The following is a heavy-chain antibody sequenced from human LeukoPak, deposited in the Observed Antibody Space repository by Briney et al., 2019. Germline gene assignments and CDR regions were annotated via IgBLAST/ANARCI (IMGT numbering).Heavy chain of an antibody. CDR1: GFTFTNAW. Sequence: PGGSLRLSCAASGFTFTNAWMSWVRQAPGKGLEWVGRIKSKSDGGTTDYAAPVKGRFTISRDDSKNTLYLQMNSLRAEDTAVYYCARGHYYTDMLTNYWVRYFDYWGQGTLVTVSS. V-gene: IGHV3-15*01. J-gene: IGHJ4*02. D-gene: IGHD3-9*01. CDR3: ARGHYYTDMLTNYWVRYFDY. CDR2: IKSKSDGGTT.